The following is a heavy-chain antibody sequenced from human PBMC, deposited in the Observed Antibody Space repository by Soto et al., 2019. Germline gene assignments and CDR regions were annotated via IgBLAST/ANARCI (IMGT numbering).Heavy chain of an antibody. D-gene: IGHD6-13*01. CDR1: GGSISSSSFH. Sequence: QLQLQESGPGLVKPSETLSLTCTVSGGSISSSSFHWGWIRQPPGKGLEWIGSIYYSGSTYYSPSLKSRVTISVETSKHQFPLKLSSVTAAATAVYYCARRERAAGTDWWFDPWGQGTLVTVSS. V-gene: IGHV4-39*01. J-gene: IGHJ5*02. CDR2: IYYSGST. CDR3: ARRERAAGTDWWFDP.